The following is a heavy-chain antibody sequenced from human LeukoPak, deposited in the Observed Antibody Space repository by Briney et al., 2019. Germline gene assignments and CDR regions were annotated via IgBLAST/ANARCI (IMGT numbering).Heavy chain of an antibody. CDR3: ARHSGSGWQALGY. CDR2: TSYNGNT. V-gene: IGHV1-18*04. CDR1: GYTFSNYG. Sequence: WASVKVSCKASGYTFSNYGISWVRQAPGLGLEWMGWTSYNGNTNYAQKFQDRVTMTTDTSTTTAYMVLRSLESDDTAVYYCARHSGSGWQALGYRGQGTLVTVSS. J-gene: IGHJ4*02. D-gene: IGHD6-19*01.